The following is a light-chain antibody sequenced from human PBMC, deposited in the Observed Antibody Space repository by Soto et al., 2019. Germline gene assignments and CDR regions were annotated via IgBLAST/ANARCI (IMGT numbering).Light chain of an antibody. CDR2: LEGSGSY. V-gene: IGLV4-60*02. CDR3: ETWDSNTHV. Sequence: QPVLTQSSSASASLGSSVKLTCTLSSGHSSYIIAWHQQQPGKAPRYLMKLEGSGSYNKGSGVPDRFSGSSSGADRYPTISNLQFEDEADYYCETWDSNTHVFGGGTKLTVL. CDR1: SGHSSYI. J-gene: IGLJ3*02.